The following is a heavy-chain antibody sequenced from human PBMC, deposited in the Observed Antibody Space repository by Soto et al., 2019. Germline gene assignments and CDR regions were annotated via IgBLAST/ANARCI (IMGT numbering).Heavy chain of an antibody. D-gene: IGHD1-26*01. CDR2: VTPRSGEV. J-gene: IGHJ4*02. Sequence: QVHLVQSGAEVKRPGDSVKVSCQASGYTFTDYHIHWVRQAPGQWLEWMGRVTPRSGEVYYSPKFQGRVTLTRDTSISTAYMELTTLKFDDTAVFYCARVPILGPTGDFDYWGQGTLATVSS. CDR1: GYTFTDYH. CDR3: ARVPILGPTGDFDY. V-gene: IGHV1-2*02.